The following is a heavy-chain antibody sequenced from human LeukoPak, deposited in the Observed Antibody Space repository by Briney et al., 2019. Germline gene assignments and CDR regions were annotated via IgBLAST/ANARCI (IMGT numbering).Heavy chain of an antibody. D-gene: IGHD1-1*01. CDR3: ATYTNWVAGDV. V-gene: IGHV3-7*01. CDR2: IKEDGSEK. Sequence: GGSLRLSGAASGFTFSESWMSWVRQAPGQGLEWVAAIKEDGSEKDYADSVKGRFTISRDNAKNSLYLQMNSLRAEDTAVYHCATYTNWVAGDVWGQGTTASVSS. CDR1: GFTFSESW. J-gene: IGHJ6*02.